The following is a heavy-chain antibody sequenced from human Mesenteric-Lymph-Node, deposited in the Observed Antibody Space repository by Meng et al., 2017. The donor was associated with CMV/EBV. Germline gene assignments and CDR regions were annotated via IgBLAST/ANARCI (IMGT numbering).Heavy chain of an antibody. D-gene: IGHD3-3*01. CDR2: IYSGGST. Sequence: GESLKISCAASGFTVSSHYMSWVRQAPGKGLEWVSVIYSGGSTYYADSVKGRFTISRDNSKNTLYLQMNSLRAEDTAVYYCARVENSISPRYYDFWSGYVYGMDVWGQGTTVTVSS. V-gene: IGHV3-53*01. CDR1: GFTVSSHY. J-gene: IGHJ6*02. CDR3: ARVENSISPRYYDFWSGYVYGMDV.